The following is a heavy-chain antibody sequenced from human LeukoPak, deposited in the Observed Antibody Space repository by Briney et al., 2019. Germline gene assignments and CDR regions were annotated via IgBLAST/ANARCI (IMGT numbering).Heavy chain of an antibody. CDR3: AKVGPGSSSWYGGYFDY. CDR1: GFTFSSYA. V-gene: IGHV3-23*01. CDR2: ISGSGGST. Sequence: GGSLRLSCAASGFTFSSYAMSWVRQAPGKGLEWVSAISGSGGSTYYADSVKGRFTISRDNSKNTLYLQMNSLRAEDTAVYYCAKVGPGSSSWYGGYFDYWGQGTLVTVSS. J-gene: IGHJ4*02. D-gene: IGHD6-13*01.